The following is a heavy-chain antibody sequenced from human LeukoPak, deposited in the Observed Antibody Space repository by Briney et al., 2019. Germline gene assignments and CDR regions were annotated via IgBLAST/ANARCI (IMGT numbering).Heavy chain of an antibody. Sequence: PGGSLRLSCAASGFTFSIYWMTWVRQAPGKGLEWVANIKQDGSENYYVDSVKGRFTISRDNAQKSLYLQMDSLRAEDTAVYYCARADSSAWFANAFDIWGQGTMVTVSS. V-gene: IGHV3-7*01. J-gene: IGHJ3*02. CDR2: IKQDGSEN. D-gene: IGHD6-19*01. CDR3: ARADSSAWFANAFDI. CDR1: GFTFSIYW.